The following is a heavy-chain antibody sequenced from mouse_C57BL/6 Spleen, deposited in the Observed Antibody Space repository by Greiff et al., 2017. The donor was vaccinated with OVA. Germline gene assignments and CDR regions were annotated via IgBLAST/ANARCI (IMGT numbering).Heavy chain of an antibody. CDR1: GFSFNTYA. D-gene: IGHD4-1*01. V-gene: IGHV10-1*01. J-gene: IGHJ2*01. CDR2: IRSKSNNYAT. CDR3: VRGVTGGFDY. Sequence: EVHLVESGGGLVQPKGSLKLSCAASGFSFNTYAMNWVRQAPGKGLEWVARIRSKSNNYATYYADSVKDRFTISRDDSESMLYLQMNNLKTEDTAMYYCVRGVTGGFDYRGQGTTLTVSS.